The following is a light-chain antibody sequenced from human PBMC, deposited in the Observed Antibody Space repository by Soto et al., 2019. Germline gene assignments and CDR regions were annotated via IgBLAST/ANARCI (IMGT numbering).Light chain of an antibody. CDR2: GAS. CDR3: QQYGSSPPIT. CDR1: QSVSSSY. J-gene: IGKJ5*01. V-gene: IGKV3-20*01. Sequence: IVLTQSPGILSLSPGERATLSCRASQSVSSSYLAWSQQKPGQAPRLLIYGASSRAPGIPDRFSGSGSGTDFTLTISRLEPEDFAVYYCQQYGSSPPITFGQGTRLEIK.